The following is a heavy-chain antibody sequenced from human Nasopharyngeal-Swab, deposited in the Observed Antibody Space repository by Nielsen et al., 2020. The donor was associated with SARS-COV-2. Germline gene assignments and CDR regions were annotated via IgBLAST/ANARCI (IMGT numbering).Heavy chain of an antibody. CDR2: ISGSGDTT. CDR3: AKGFTFDC. V-gene: IGHV3-23*01. CDR1: GFTLATTA. J-gene: IGHJ4*02. Sequence: GESLKISCAASGFTLATTAMSWVRQAPGKGLEWVSAISGSGDTTYHADSVKGRFTISRDNSKNTLYLQMNSLRGEDTAVYYCAKGFTFDCWGRGTLVTVSS.